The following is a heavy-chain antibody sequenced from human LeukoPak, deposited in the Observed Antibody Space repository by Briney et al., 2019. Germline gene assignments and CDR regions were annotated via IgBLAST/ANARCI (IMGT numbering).Heavy chain of an antibody. CDR1: GFMFSSYW. J-gene: IGHJ5*02. V-gene: IGHV3-7*01. CDR3: ASIGIRGGEWFDP. D-gene: IGHD2/OR15-2a*01. CDR2: IKEDGSEK. Sequence: GGPLRLSCAGSGFMFSSYWMSWVRRAPGKGLEGVANIKEDGSEKYYVDSVKGRFTISRDNAKNSLYLPMNSLRAEDTAVYYCASIGIRGGEWFDPWGPGTLVTVSS.